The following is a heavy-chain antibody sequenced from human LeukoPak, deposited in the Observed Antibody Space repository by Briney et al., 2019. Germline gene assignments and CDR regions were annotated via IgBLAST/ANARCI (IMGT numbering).Heavy chain of an antibody. Sequence: GGSVKVSCKTSGYTFSGYFIHWIRQAPGQGLEWMGRINPNTGGTNYAQKFQGRVTMTSDSSIRSAYMDLSRLSLDDSAVYYCALGGSSDLEWLVDYFDHWGQGSLVLVSS. CDR2: INPNTGGT. D-gene: IGHD3-3*01. J-gene: IGHJ4*02. V-gene: IGHV1-2*06. CDR1: GYTFSGYF. CDR3: ALGGSSDLEWLVDYFDH.